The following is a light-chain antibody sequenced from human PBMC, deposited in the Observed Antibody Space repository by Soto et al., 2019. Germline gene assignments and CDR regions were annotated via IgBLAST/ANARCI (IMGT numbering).Light chain of an antibody. CDR1: SSDVGGYDY. CDR2: KVS. CDR3: SSYTSSTARV. V-gene: IGLV2-14*01. J-gene: IGLJ1*01. Sequence: SALTQPASVSGSPGQSITISCTGTSSDVGGYDYVSWYQHHPGKAPKLMIYKVSNRPSGVSNRFSGSKSGNTASLTISGVQAEDEADYYCSSYTSSTARVFGTGTKAPS.